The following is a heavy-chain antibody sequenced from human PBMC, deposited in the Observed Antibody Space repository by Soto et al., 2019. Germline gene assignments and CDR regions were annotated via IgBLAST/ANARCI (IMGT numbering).Heavy chain of an antibody. J-gene: IGHJ4*02. V-gene: IGHV3-15*01. CDR3: TTDGVSHSSGYYYIDY. CDR2: IKSKTDGGTT. D-gene: IGHD3-22*01. Sequence: PGGSLRLSCAAPGFTFSNAWMSWVRQAPGKGLEWVGRIKSKTDGGTTDYAAPVKGRFTISRDDSKNTLYLQMNSLKTEDTAVYYCTTDGVSHSSGYYYIDYWGQGTLVTVSS. CDR1: GFTFSNAW.